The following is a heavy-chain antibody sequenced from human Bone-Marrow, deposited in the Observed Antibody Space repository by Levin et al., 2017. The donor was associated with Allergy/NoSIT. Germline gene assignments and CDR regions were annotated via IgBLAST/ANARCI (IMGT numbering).Heavy chain of an antibody. J-gene: IGHJ4*02. D-gene: IGHD6-19*01. CDR1: GFTFRSSG. Sequence: LSLPCAASGFTFRSSGMHWVRQAPGKGLEWVAVIWYDGSDKYYVDSVKGRFTISRDNSKKTLYLQMNSLRAEDTAVYYCAKAVAGTGTPHLWGQGTLVTVSS. V-gene: IGHV3-33*06. CDR2: IWYDGSDK. CDR3: AKAVAGTGTPHL.